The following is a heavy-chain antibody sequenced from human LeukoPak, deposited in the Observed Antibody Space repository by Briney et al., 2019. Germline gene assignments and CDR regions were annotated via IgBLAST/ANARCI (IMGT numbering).Heavy chain of an antibody. D-gene: IGHD3-16*02. J-gene: IGHJ4*02. CDR2: IYPADSDT. V-gene: IGHV5-51*01. CDR1: GYIFVNYW. Sequence: GESLKISCQVSGYIFVNYWIGWVRQMPGKGLESMGIIYPADSDTTYSPSFQGQVTISADKSISTVYLQWSSLKASDTAMYYCARQSRYRSKTRVQYFDYWGQGTLDPVSS. CDR3: ARQSRYRSKTRVQYFDY.